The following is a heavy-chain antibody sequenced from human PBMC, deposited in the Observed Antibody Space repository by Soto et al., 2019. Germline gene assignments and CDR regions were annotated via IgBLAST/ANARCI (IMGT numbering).Heavy chain of an antibody. V-gene: IGHV2-5*02. CDR2: IYWDGDK. J-gene: IGHJ6*02. CDR3: AHAELERNTYYYGMDV. D-gene: IGHD3-3*01. CDR1: GFSLSSSGVG. Sequence: QITLKESGPTLVKPTQTLTLTCTFSGFSLSSSGVGVAWIRHPPGKVPEWLALIYWDGDKRLSPSLKSRLTITKDTPKNQVVLTITSMDPVDTGTYYCAHAELERNTYYYGMDVWGQGITVTVSS.